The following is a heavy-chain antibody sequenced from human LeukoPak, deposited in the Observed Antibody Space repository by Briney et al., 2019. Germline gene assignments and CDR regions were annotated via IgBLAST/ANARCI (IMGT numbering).Heavy chain of an antibody. CDR2: IYTSGST. CDR1: GGSISSHY. Sequence: SETLSLTCTVSGGSISSHYWSWLRQPAGKGLEWIGRIYTSGSTNYNPSLKSRVTMSVDTSKNQFSLKLSSVTAADTAVYYCARDSPYNWNDVNYFDYWGQGTLVTVSS. D-gene: IGHD1-20*01. J-gene: IGHJ4*02. V-gene: IGHV4-4*07. CDR3: ARDSPYNWNDVNYFDY.